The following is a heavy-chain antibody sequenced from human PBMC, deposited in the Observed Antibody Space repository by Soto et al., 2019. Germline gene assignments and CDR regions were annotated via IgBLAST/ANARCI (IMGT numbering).Heavy chain of an antibody. V-gene: IGHV4-39*01. CDR1: GGSISSSSYY. D-gene: IGHD2-21*01. CDR3: ARRGGRWPYSSVPNTHIDL. J-gene: IGHJ2*01. CDR2: IYYSGST. Sequence: QLQLQESGPGLVKPSETLSLTCTVSGGSISSSSYYWGWIRQPPGKGLEWIGSIYYSGSTYYNPSLKSRVTISVDTSKNQFSLKLSSVTAADTAVYYCARRGGRWPYSSVPNTHIDLWGRGTLVTVSS.